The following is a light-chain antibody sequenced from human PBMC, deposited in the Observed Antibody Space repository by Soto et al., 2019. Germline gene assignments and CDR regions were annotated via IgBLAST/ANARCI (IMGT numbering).Light chain of an antibody. CDR3: QQYKNWPQT. CDR1: QSVSSN. CDR2: DAS. V-gene: IGKV3-15*01. J-gene: IGKJ1*01. Sequence: EIVMTQSPATLSVSPGERATLSCRARQSVSSNLAWYQQKPGQAPRLLMYDASTRATGIPARFSGSGSGTEFTLTISSLQSEDFAVYSCQQYKNWPQTFGQGTKVEIK.